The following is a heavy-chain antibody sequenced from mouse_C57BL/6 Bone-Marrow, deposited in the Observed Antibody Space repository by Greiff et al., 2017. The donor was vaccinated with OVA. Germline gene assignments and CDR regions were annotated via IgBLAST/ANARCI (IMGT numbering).Heavy chain of an antibody. J-gene: IGHJ3*01. Sequence: VNVVESGAELVRPGTSVKVSCKASGYAFTNYLIEWVKQRPGQGLEWIGVINPGSGDTNYNEKFKGKATLTADKSSSTAYMQLSSLTSEDSADYFCARGYIPYFDYWGQGTLVTVSA. D-gene: IGHD2-4*01. V-gene: IGHV1-54*01. CDR2: INPGSGDT. CDR1: GYAFTNYL. CDR3: ARGYIPYFDY.